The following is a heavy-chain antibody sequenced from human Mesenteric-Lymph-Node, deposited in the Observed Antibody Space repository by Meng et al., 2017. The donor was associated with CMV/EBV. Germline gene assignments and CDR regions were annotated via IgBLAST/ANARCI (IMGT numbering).Heavy chain of an antibody. CDR2: MSGSGGSI. Sequence: SGFTFSSYAMSWVRQAPGKGLEWVSGMSGSGGSIYYAESVKGRFTISRDNSKNTLQVQMNSLRAEDTAVYYCAKGLVYSSFWTPLDCWGQGTLVTVSS. D-gene: IGHD6-6*01. CDR3: AKGLVYSSFWTPLDC. J-gene: IGHJ4*02. CDR1: GFTFSSYA. V-gene: IGHV3-23*01.